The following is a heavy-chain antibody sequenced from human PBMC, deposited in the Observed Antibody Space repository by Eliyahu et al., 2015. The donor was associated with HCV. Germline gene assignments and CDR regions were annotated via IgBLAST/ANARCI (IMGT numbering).Heavy chain of an antibody. CDR1: GXSIXSSSYY. D-gene: IGHD3-16*02. Sequence: QLQLQESGPGLVKPSETLSLTCTVSGXSIXSSSYYWGWIRQPPGKGLEWXGSIYYSGSTYYNXSLKSRVTISVDTSKNQFSLKLSSVTAADTAVYYCASLYYDYIWGSYPWFDPWGQGTLVTVSS. J-gene: IGHJ5*02. CDR3: ASLYYDYIWGSYPWFDP. V-gene: IGHV4-39*01. CDR2: IYYSGST.